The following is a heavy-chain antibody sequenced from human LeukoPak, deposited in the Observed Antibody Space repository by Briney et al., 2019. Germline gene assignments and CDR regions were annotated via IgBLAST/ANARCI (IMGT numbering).Heavy chain of an antibody. CDR1: GGSISSTSYY. J-gene: IGHJ4*02. D-gene: IGHD3-9*01. Sequence: SETLSLTCTVSGGSISSTSYYWGWIRQPPGKGLEWIGNIYYSGSTYYNPSLNSRVTISVDTSKNQFSLKLSSVTAADTAVYYCARNPYDILTGFYKNPGGFDFWGQGTLVTVSS. CDR3: ARNPYDILTGFYKNPGGFDF. V-gene: IGHV4-39*01. CDR2: IYYSGST.